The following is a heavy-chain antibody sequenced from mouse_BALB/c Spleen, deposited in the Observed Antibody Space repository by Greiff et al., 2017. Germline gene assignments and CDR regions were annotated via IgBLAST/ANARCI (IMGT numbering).Heavy chain of an antibody. V-gene: IGHV1-14*01. CDR1: GYTFTSYV. D-gene: IGHD1-1*01. CDR3: ARRITTVVPYYFDY. CDR2: INPYNDGT. J-gene: IGHJ2*01. Sequence: VHVKQSGPELVKPGASVKMSCKASGYTFTSYVMHWVKQKPGQGLEWIGYINPYNDGTKYNEKFKGKATLTSDKSSSTAYMELSSLTSEDSAVYYCARRITTVVPYYFDYWGQGTTLTVSS.